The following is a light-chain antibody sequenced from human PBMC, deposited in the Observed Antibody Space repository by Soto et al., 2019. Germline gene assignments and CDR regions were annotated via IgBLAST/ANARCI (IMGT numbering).Light chain of an antibody. CDR2: DVY. Sequence: QSALTQPASVSGSPGQSIAISCIGVRTDGDGHDYVSWYQQHPGQAPQLIIYDVYNRPSGVSDRFSGSKSGNTASLIISGLQAEDEANNFCTSCTASSTFYVFGGGTKVTVL. CDR3: TSCTASSTFYV. V-gene: IGLV2-14*03. J-gene: IGLJ1*01. CDR1: RTDGDGHDY.